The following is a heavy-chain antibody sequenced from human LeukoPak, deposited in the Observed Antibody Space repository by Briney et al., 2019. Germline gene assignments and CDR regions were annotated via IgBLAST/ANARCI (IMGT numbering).Heavy chain of an antibody. CDR1: GGSISSYY. Sequence: SETLSLTCTVSGGSISSYYWSWIRQPPGMGLEWIGSFYHSGSTYYNPSLKSRVTISVDTSKNQFSLKLSSVTAADTAVYYCARERIAAAGTPPGWFDPWGQGTLVTVSS. V-gene: IGHV4-38-2*02. J-gene: IGHJ5*02. CDR3: ARERIAAAGTPPGWFDP. D-gene: IGHD6-13*01. CDR2: FYHSGST.